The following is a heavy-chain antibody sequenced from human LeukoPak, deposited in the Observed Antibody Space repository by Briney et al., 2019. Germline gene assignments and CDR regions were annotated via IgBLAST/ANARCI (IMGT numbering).Heavy chain of an antibody. D-gene: IGHD3-16*01. Sequence: SQTLSLTCSVSGGSISSGDYFWTWIRQPPGKGLEYIGYIYYSGTTYYNPSLKSRITMSVDMSANQFSLKLNSVTAADTAVYYCARHYGPWGQGTLVTVSS. V-gene: IGHV4-30-4*01. CDR2: IYYSGTT. J-gene: IGHJ5*02. CDR1: GGSISSGDYF. CDR3: ARHYGP.